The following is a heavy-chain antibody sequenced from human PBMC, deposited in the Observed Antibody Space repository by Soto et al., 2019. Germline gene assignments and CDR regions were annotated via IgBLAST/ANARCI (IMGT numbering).Heavy chain of an antibody. Sequence: SVKASCKASGYTFSNYAIRWVRQAPGQGPEWLGWTSPYDDNTIYARHVQDRITITSDTSTSTAYMDLRNLISDDTAVYYCARGFPGQGYCLHGEFAWVWGQGSTVTVCS. CDR1: GYTFSNYA. V-gene: IGHV1-18*01. CDR3: ARGFPGQGYCLHGEFAWV. CDR2: TSPYDDNT. J-gene: IGHJ6*02. D-gene: IGHD2-15*01.